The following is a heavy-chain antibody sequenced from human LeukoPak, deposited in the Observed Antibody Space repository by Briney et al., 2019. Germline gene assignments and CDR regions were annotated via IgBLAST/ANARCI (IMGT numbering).Heavy chain of an antibody. CDR1: GGSISSYY. V-gene: IGHV4-59*01. D-gene: IGHD1-26*01. CDR3: ARGGKVGANYYYYYYMDA. J-gene: IGHJ6*03. Sequence: SETLSLTCTVSGGSISSYYWSWIRQPPGKGLEWIGYIYYSGSTNYNPSLKSRVTISVDTSKNQFSLKLSSVTAADTAVYYCARGGKVGANYYYYYYMDARGKGTTVTVSS. CDR2: IYYSGST.